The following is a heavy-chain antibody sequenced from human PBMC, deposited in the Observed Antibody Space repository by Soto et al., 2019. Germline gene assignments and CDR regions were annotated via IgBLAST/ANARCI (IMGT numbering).Heavy chain of an antibody. J-gene: IGHJ4*02. D-gene: IGHD5-18*01. V-gene: IGHV3-53*01. Sequence: LRLSCAASGFTVNSNYMTWVRQAPGKGLEWVSVIYSGGTTDYADSVKGRFTISRDTSKNTLSLQMNSLRAEDTAVYYCARGFNYGYFDYWGQGTLVTVSS. CDR1: GFTVNSNY. CDR2: IYSGGTT. CDR3: ARGFNYGYFDY.